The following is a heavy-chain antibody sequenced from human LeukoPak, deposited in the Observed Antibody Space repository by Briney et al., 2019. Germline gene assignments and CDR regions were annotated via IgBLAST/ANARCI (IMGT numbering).Heavy chain of an antibody. D-gene: IGHD3-9*01. CDR1: GFTFSSYG. CDR2: IWYDGSNK. Sequence: GRSLRLSCAASGFTFSSYGMHWVRQAPGKGLEWVAVIWYDGSNKYYADSVKGRFTISRDNSKNTLYLQMNSLGAEDTAVYYCARANYDILTGHKRDYFDYWGQGTLVTVSS. V-gene: IGHV3-33*01. J-gene: IGHJ4*02. CDR3: ARANYDILTGHKRDYFDY.